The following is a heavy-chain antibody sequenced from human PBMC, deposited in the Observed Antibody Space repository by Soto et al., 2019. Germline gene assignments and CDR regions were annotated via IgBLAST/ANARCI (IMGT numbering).Heavy chain of an antibody. CDR2: INHSGST. V-gene: IGHV4-34*01. CDR3: ARGRRYYDSSGYYYYYFDY. CDR1: GGSFSGYY. J-gene: IGHJ4*02. D-gene: IGHD3-22*01. Sequence: SETLSLTCAVYGGSFSGYYWTWIRQPPGTGLEWIGEINHSGSTNYNPSLKSRVTISVDTSKNQFSLKLSSVTAADTAVYYCARGRRYYDSSGYYYYYFDYWGQGTLVTVSS.